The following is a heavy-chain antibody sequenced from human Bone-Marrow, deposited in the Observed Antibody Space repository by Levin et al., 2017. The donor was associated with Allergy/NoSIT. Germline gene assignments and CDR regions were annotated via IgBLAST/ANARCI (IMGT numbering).Heavy chain of an antibody. CDR2: ISGSGTTV. Sequence: GGSLRLSCAASGFTFSDYYMTWIRQAPGKGLECISKISGSGTTVNYADSVKGRFTISRDNAQTSLSLEMNSLTAEDTAIYYCARESTCGWYYNWHFDLWGRGTLVTVSS. CDR3: ARESTCGWYYNWHFDL. CDR1: GFTFSDYY. D-gene: IGHD6-19*01. V-gene: IGHV3-11*01. J-gene: IGHJ2*01.